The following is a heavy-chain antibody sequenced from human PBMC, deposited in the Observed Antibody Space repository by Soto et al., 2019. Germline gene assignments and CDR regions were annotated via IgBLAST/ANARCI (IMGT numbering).Heavy chain of an antibody. CDR1: GFIFRNYG. Sequence: EVQLLESGGGLVQPGGSLRLSCAGSGFIFRNYGMSWVRQAPGKGLEWVSAISGDGTGTYYADSVKGRFAISRDNSRKTRSRPLSSVRAEETALYFCVFYDVVAGYHYWGQGTLVTVPS. V-gene: IGHV3-23*01. D-gene: IGHD3-9*01. CDR3: VFYDVVAGYHY. CDR2: ISGDGTGT. J-gene: IGHJ4*02.